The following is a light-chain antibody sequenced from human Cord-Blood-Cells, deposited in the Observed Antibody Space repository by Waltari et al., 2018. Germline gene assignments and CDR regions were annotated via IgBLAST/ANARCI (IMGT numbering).Light chain of an antibody. CDR3: QQRSNWPPSIT. CDR2: DAS. V-gene: IGKV3-11*01. CDR1: PSVSSY. J-gene: IGKJ5*01. Sequence: EIVLTQSPATLSLSPGDRATLSCRASPSVSSYLAWYQQKPGQAPRLLIYDASNRATGIPARFSGSGSGTDFTLTISSLEPEDFAVYYCQQRSNWPPSITFGQGTRLEIK.